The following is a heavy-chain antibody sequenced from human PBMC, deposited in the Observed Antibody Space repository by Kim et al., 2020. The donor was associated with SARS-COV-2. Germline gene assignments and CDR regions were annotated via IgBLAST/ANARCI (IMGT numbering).Heavy chain of an antibody. J-gene: IGHJ6*02. CDR2: IIPILGIA. CDR1: GGTFSSYA. V-gene: IGHV1-69*04. Sequence: SVKVSCKASGGTFSSYAISWVRQAPGQGLEWMGRIIPILGIANYAQKFQGRVTITADKSTSTAYMELSSLRSEDTAVYYCARDAISVYDGMDVWGQGTTVTVSS. D-gene: IGHD2-8*01. CDR3: ARDAISVYDGMDV.